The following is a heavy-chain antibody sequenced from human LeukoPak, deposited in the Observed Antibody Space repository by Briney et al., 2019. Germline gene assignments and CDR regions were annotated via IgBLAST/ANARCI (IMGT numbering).Heavy chain of an antibody. D-gene: IGHD3-3*01. CDR1: GGSMSSYY. CDR3: ARGRFLDAFDI. J-gene: IGHJ3*02. V-gene: IGHV4-59*01. CDR2: IYYSGST. Sequence: PSETLSLTCTVSGGSMSSYYWSWIRQPPGKGLEWIGYIYYSGSTKYKPSLKSRVTISVDTSKNQFSLKLSSVTAADTAVYYCARGRFLDAFDIWGQETMVTVSS.